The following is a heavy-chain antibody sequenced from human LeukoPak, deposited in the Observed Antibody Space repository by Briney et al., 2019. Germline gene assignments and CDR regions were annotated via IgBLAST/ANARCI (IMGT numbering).Heavy chain of an antibody. CDR1: GFTFSSYS. CDR2: ISSSSGYK. J-gene: IGHJ4*02. CDR3: AKVSTGGDYDPTFDY. D-gene: IGHD4-17*01. V-gene: IGHV3-21*04. Sequence: GGSLRLSCAVSGFTFSSYSMTWVRQAPGKGLEWVSSISSSSGYKYYADSVKGRFTISRDNAKNSLYLQMDSLRAEDAAVYYCAKVSTGGDYDPTFDYWGQGTLVTVSS.